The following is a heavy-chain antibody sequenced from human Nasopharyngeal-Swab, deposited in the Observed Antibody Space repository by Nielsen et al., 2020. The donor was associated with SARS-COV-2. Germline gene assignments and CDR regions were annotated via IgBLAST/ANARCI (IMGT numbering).Heavy chain of an antibody. J-gene: IGHJ3*02. D-gene: IGHD6-6*01. CDR3: ASRRFEYSSDPSRAFDI. V-gene: IGHV5-10-1*01. Sequence: VRQMPGKGLEWMGRIDPSDSYTNYSPSFQGHVTISADKSISTAYLQWSSLKASDTAMYYCASRRFEYSSDPSRAFDIWGQGTMVTV. CDR2: IDPSDSYT.